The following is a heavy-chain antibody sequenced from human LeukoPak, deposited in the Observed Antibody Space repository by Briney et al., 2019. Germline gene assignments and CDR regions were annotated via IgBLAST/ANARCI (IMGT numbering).Heavy chain of an antibody. CDR3: AKSSGSSWYRYFDL. V-gene: IGHV3-9*01. J-gene: IGHJ2*01. CDR1: GFTFDDYA. Sequence: GGSLRLSCAASGFTFDDYAMHWVRQAPGKGLEWVSGISWNSGSIGYADSVKGRFTISRDNAKNSLYLQMNSLRAEDTALYYCAKSSGSSWYRYFDLWGRGTLVTVSS. D-gene: IGHD6-13*01. CDR2: ISWNSGSI.